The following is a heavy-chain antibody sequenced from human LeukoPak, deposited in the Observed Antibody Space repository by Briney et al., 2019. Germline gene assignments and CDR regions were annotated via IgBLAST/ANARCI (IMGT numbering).Heavy chain of an antibody. V-gene: IGHV3-23*01. CDR2: IGGGGPTT. CDR3: ARDLTPREYYYDSSGYWSPLDY. CDR1: GFTFSTYA. Sequence: PGGSLRLSCAASGFTFSTYAMNWVRQAPAKGLEWVSTIGGGGPTTDYADSVKDRFTISRDNSKNTLYLQMNSLRAEDTAVYYCARDLTPREYYYDSSGYWSPLDYWGQGTLVTVSS. J-gene: IGHJ4*02. D-gene: IGHD3-22*01.